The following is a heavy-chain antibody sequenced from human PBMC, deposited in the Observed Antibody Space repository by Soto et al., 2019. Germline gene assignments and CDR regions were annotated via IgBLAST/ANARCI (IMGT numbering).Heavy chain of an antibody. CDR2: INAGNGNT. J-gene: IGHJ6*02. Sequence: GASVKVSCKASGGTFSSYAISWVRQAPGQRLEWMGWINAGNGNTKYSQKFQGRVTITRDTSASTAYMELSSLRSEDTAVYYCARDRSIAARISSAGGMDVWGQGTTVTVSS. D-gene: IGHD6-6*01. CDR3: ARDRSIAARISSAGGMDV. V-gene: IGHV1-3*01. CDR1: GGTFSSYA.